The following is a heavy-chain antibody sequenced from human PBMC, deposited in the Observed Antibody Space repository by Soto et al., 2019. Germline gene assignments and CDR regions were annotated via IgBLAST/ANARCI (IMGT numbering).Heavy chain of an antibody. CDR2: LYTGGSA. V-gene: IGHV3-53*01. J-gene: IGHJ4*02. CDR1: GFSVTDHY. CDR3: ARSFNDWTTYFDY. D-gene: IGHD3-9*01. Sequence: GSLRLSCAASGFSVTDHYMTWVRQAPGKGLEWVSVLYTGGSAYYGDSVKGRFTISRDSSTNTLYLQMNSLKVGDTAFYFCARSFNDWTTYFDYWSEGTLVTVSS.